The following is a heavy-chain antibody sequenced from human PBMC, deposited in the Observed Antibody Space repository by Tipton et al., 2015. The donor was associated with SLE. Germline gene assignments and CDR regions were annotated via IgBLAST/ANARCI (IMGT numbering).Heavy chain of an antibody. Sequence: TLSLTCAVSGGSVSSSYWSWIRQPPGKGLEWIGYIYYSGITYYSPSLRSRVTISLDTSRHQFSPKLSSATAADTAVYYCARVVYSFSDAFDIWGQGTLVTVSS. D-gene: IGHD6-13*01. J-gene: IGHJ3*02. CDR3: ARVVYSFSDAFDI. CDR2: IYYSGIT. CDR1: GGSVSSSY. V-gene: IGHV4-59*02.